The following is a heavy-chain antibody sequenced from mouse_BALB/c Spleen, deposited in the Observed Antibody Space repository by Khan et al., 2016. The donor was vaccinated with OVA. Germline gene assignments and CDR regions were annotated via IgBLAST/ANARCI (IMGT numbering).Heavy chain of an antibody. J-gene: IGHJ3*01. V-gene: IGHV5-4*02. Sequence: EVQLLESGGGLVKPGGSLKLSCEASGFTFSDYYMYWVRQTPEKRLEWVATISDGGSYIYYPDSVKGRFTISRDDVKNNLYLQMSSLKSEDTAMCYCARGYYGDPFAYWGQGTLVTVSA. D-gene: IGHD2-13*01. CDR1: GFTFSDYY. CDR3: ARGYYGDPFAY. CDR2: ISDGGSYI.